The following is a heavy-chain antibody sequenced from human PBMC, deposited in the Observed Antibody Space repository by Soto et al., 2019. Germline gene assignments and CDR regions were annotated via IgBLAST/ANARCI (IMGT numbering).Heavy chain of an antibody. CDR1: GFTFSSYA. V-gene: IGHV3-23*01. CDR2: ISGSGGST. D-gene: IGHD2-8*01. Sequence: PGGSLRLSCAASGFTFSSYAMSWVRQAPGKGLEWVSVISGSGGSTYYADSVKGRFTISRDNSKNTLYLQMNSLRAEDTAVYYCAKAPGGYCTNGVCYPFDYWGQGTLVTVSS. J-gene: IGHJ4*02. CDR3: AKAPGGYCTNGVCYPFDY.